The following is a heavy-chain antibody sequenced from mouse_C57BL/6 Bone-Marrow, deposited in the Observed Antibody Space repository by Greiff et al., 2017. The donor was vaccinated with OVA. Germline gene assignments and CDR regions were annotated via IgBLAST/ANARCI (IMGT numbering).Heavy chain of an antibody. Sequence: EVQLVEPGGDLVKPGGSLKLSCAASGFTFSSYGMSWVRQTPDKRLEWVATISSGGSYTYYPDSVKGRFTISRDNAKNTLYLQMSSLKSEDTAMYYCARHEVYYYGSSPFDYWGQGTTLTVSS. CDR1: GFTFSSYG. CDR3: ARHEVYYYGSSPFDY. D-gene: IGHD1-1*01. CDR2: ISSGGSYT. J-gene: IGHJ2*01. V-gene: IGHV5-6*01.